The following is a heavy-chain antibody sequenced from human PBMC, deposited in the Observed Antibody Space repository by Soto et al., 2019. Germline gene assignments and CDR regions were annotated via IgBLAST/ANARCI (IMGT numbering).Heavy chain of an antibody. CDR2: ISYDGSNK. CDR1: GFTFSSYA. Sequence: PGGSLRLSCAASGFTFSSYAIHWVRQAPGKGLEWVAVISYDGSNKYYADSVKGRFTISRDNSKNTLYLQMNSLRAEDTAVYYCAKGLVVYSSSRPGPWGQGTLVTVSS. CDR3: AKGLVVYSSSRPGP. D-gene: IGHD6-6*01. J-gene: IGHJ5*02. V-gene: IGHV3-30-3*01.